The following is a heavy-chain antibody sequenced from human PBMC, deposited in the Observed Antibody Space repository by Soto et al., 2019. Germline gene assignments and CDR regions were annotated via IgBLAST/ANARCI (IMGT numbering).Heavy chain of an antibody. Sequence: SETLSLTCAVYGGSFSGYYWSWIRQPPGKGLEWIGEINHSGSTNYNPSLKSRVTISVDTSKNPFSLKLSSVTAADTAVYYCARGSRLRYFDWLLGALDYWGQGTLVTVSS. V-gene: IGHV4-34*01. D-gene: IGHD3-9*01. CDR2: INHSGST. CDR3: ARGSRLRYFDWLLGALDY. J-gene: IGHJ4*02. CDR1: GGSFSGYY.